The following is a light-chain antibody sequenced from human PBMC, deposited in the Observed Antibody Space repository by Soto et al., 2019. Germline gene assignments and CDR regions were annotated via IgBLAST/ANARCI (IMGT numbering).Light chain of an antibody. CDR2: HVT. V-gene: IGLV2-14*03. J-gene: IGLJ1*01. Sequence: QSALAQPASVSGSPGQSITISCTGTSSDIGHYDYLSWYQQHPGKAPKLMIYHVTYRPSGVSNRYSGSKSGNSASLTISGLQADDEADYYCCSLTTSHTYVCGSGTKVTVL. CDR1: SSDIGHYDY. CDR3: CSLTTSHTYV.